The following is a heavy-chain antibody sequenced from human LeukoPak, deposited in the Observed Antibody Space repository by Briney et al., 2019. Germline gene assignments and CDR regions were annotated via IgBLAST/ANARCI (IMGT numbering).Heavy chain of an antibody. CDR3: ASRAGAYSHPYDC. CDR1: GFTVSSNS. J-gene: IGHJ4*02. V-gene: IGHV3-53*01. Sequence: GGSLRLSCTVSGFTVSSNSMSWVRQAPGKGLEWVSFIYSDNTHYSDSVKGRFTISRDNSNNTLYLQMNSRRAEDTAVYYCASRAGAYSHPYDCWGQGTLVTVSS. D-gene: IGHD4/OR15-4a*01. CDR2: IYSDNT.